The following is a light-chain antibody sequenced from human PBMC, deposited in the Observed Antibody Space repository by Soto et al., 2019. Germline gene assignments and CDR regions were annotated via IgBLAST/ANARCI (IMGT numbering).Light chain of an antibody. CDR1: QAIITW. Sequence: DIQMTQSPSSVSASVGDRVTITCRASQAIITWLARYQQKPGKAPKLLVYSASSLQTGLPSRLSGSGSGADFTLNNSSLQPEDFATDYCQQADSFPITFGEGIRLEIK. V-gene: IGKV1-12*01. CDR3: QQADSFPIT. CDR2: SAS. J-gene: IGKJ5*01.